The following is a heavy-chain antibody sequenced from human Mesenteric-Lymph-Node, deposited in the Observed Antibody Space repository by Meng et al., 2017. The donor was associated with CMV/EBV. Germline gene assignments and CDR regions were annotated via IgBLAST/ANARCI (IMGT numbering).Heavy chain of an antibody. CDR1: GFTFSNHA. CDR3: AKDLSGYDGYYYYGMDV. V-gene: IGHV3-30*04. CDR2: ISSDGRVE. J-gene: IGHJ6*02. Sequence: GESLKISCVVSGFTFSNHAMHWVRQAPGKGLEWVTLISSDGRVEYYADSVKGRFTIARDISKNTLYLQMSSLRLDDTAVYYCAKDLSGYDGYYYYGMDVWGQGTTVTVSS. D-gene: IGHD5-12*01.